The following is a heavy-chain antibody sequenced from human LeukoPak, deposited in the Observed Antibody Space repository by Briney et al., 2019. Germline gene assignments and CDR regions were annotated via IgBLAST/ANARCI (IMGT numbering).Heavy chain of an antibody. CDR2: ISSSSSTI. Sequence: GGSLRLSCAASGFTFSSYSMNWVRQAPGKGLEWVSYISSSSSTIYYADSVKGRFTISRDNAKNSLYLQMNSLRAEDTAVYYCARATTPDTARPLNWFDPWGQGTLVTVSS. CDR1: GFTFSSYS. D-gene: IGHD5-18*01. J-gene: IGHJ5*02. V-gene: IGHV3-48*01. CDR3: ARATTPDTARPLNWFDP.